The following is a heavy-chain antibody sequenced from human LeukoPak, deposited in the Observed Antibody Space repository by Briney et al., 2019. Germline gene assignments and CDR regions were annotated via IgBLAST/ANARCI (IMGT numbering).Heavy chain of an antibody. J-gene: IGHJ5*02. D-gene: IGHD6-13*01. Sequence: SETLSLTCTVSGGSISSYYWSWIRQPPGKGLEWIGYIYYSGSTNYTPSLKSRVTISVDTSKNQFSLKLSSVTAADTAVYYCARRGSSWYDWSANWFDPWGQGTLVTVSS. CDR3: ARRGSSWYDWSANWFDP. CDR1: GGSISSYY. V-gene: IGHV4-59*08. CDR2: IYYSGST.